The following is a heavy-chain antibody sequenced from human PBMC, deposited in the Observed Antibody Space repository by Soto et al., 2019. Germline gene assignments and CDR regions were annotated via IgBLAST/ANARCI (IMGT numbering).Heavy chain of an antibody. Sequence: GGDLRLPWAASGFTLSTCWMHWVRQAPGKGLVWVSRINGDGSDTVYADSVKGRFTISRDNAKSTLYLQMNSLRAEDTAVYYCTRSIMGFSYADIWGRGTLVTGSS. CDR1: GFTLSTCW. V-gene: IGHV3-74*01. CDR3: TRSIMGFSYADI. D-gene: IGHD5-18*01. CDR2: INGDGSDT. J-gene: IGHJ4*02.